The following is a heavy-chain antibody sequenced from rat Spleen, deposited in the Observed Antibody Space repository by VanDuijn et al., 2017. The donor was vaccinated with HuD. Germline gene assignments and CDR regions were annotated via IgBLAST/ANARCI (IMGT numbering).Heavy chain of an antibody. Sequence: EVQLVESGGGLEQPGRSMKLSCAALGFTFSNYYMAWVRQAPTKGLEWVASISTGGGNTYYRDSVKGRFTISRDNAKSTLYLQMDSLRSEDTATYYCARYNYPGITGYVMDAWGQGASVTVSS. CDR3: ARYNYPGITGYVMDA. D-gene: IGHD1-4*01. J-gene: IGHJ4*01. CDR2: ISTGGGNT. CDR1: GFTFSNYY. V-gene: IGHV5-25*01.